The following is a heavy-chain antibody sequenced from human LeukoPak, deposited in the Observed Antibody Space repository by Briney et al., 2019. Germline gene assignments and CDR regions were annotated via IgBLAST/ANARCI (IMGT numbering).Heavy chain of an antibody. J-gene: IGHJ4*02. D-gene: IGHD6-13*01. CDR1: GFSFSTYN. CDR3: ARWPIAAAPPVYYFVY. Sequence: PGGSLRLSCAASGFSFSTYNMNWVRQAPGKGLEWVSSISSTTSHIYYADSVTGRFTISRDNAKNSLYLQMNSLRAEDTAVYYCARWPIAAAPPVYYFVYWGQGTLVTVSS. V-gene: IGHV3-21*01. CDR2: ISSTTSHI.